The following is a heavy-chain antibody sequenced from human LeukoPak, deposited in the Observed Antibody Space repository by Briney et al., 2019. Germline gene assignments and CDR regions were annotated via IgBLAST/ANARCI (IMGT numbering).Heavy chain of an antibody. D-gene: IGHD3-10*01. V-gene: IGHV3-53*05. CDR1: GVTVSRNY. CDR3: ARDRDYYGSGSPWYFDL. CDR2: IYGGGTT. J-gene: IGHJ2*01. Sequence: GGSLRLSCAASGVTVSRNYMTWVRQAPGKGLKWVSIIYGGGTTDYADSVKGRFTISRDNSKSTLYLQMNSLRAEDTAVYYCARDRDYYGSGSPWYFDLWGRGTLVTVSS.